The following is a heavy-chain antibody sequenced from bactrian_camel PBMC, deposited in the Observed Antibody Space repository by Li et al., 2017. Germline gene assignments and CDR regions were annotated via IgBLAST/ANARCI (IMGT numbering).Heavy chain of an antibody. Sequence: VQLVESGGGSVQTGGSLRLSCAVSGFSYSNSCLGWHRQAPGKEREKVAFIDSVGTPLYVDSVKGRITISRDDAKNTLYLQMSSLKPDDTAKYYCANGPRLLECTVVRGPRDWGQGTQVTVS. D-gene: IGHD6*01. CDR1: GFSYSNSC. J-gene: IGHJ4*01. CDR3: ANGPRLLECTVVRGPRD. CDR2: IDSVGTP. V-gene: IGHV3S67*01.